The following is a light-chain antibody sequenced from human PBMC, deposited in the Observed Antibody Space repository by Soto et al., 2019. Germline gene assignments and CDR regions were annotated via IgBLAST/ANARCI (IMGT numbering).Light chain of an antibody. V-gene: IGKV1-5*01. J-gene: IGKJ1*01. CDR1: QSISTW. Sequence: DIQMTQSPSSLSASVGDRVTITCRASQSISTWLAWYQQKPGKAPKLLIYYTSNLQIGVPSRFSGSGSGTDFTLTISSLQPDDFATYICQQYNSYPWTFGQGTKVDIK. CDR3: QQYNSYPWT. CDR2: YTS.